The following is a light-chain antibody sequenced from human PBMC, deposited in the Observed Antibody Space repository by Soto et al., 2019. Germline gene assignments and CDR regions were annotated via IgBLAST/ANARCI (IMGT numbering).Light chain of an antibody. CDR1: QTISTW. CDR2: DAS. V-gene: IGKV1-5*01. CDR3: QQSETYPLT. J-gene: IGKJ5*01. Sequence: DIQRTQSPSTLSASVGDRVTMACRASQTISTWLAWYQHKPGKAPNLLIYDASTLMSGVPSRFSGSGSGTEFTLTISSLQPGDFATYYCQQSETYPLTFGQGTRLEI.